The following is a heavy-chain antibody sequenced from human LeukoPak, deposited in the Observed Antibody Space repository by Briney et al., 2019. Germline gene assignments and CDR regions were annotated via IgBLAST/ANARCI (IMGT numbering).Heavy chain of an antibody. D-gene: IGHD5-12*01. J-gene: IGHJ3*02. V-gene: IGHV1-18*01. CDR1: GYTFTSYG. CDR3: ATRRGYDVRGAFDI. Sequence: ASVKVSCKASGYTFTSYGISWVRQAPGQGLEWMGWISAYNGNTNYAQKLQGRVTMTTDTSTSTAYMELRSLRSDDTAVYYCATRRGYDVRGAFDIWGQGTMVTVSS. CDR2: ISAYNGNT.